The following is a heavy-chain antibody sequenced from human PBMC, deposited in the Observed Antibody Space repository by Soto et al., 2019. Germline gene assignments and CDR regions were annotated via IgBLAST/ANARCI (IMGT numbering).Heavy chain of an antibody. V-gene: IGHV3-21*06. CDR3: ARESEDLTSNFDY. CDR2: ISSTTNYI. J-gene: IGHJ4*02. CDR1: GFTFTRYS. Sequence: EVQLVESGGGLVKPGGPLRLSCAASGFTFTRYSMNWVRQAPGKGLEWVSSISSTTNYIYYGVSMKGRFTISRDNAKNSLYLEMNSLRAEDTAVYYCARESEDLTSNFDYWGQGTLVTVSS.